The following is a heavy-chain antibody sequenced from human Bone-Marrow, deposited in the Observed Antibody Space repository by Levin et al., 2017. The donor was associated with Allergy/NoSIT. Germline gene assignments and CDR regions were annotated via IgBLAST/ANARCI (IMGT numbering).Heavy chain of an antibody. CDR2: IWYDGSNK. CDR1: GFTFSSYG. J-gene: IGHJ6*03. CDR3: ARSSRPNYYGSGSPRTTQTVTPPYYYYMDV. Sequence: LSLTCAASGFTFSSYGMHWVRQAPGKGLEWVAVIWYDGSNKYYADSVKGRFTISRDNSKNTLYLQMNSLRAEDTAVYYCARSSRPNYYGSGSPRTTQTVTPPYYYYMDVWGKGTTVTVSS. V-gene: IGHV3-33*01. D-gene: IGHD3-10*01.